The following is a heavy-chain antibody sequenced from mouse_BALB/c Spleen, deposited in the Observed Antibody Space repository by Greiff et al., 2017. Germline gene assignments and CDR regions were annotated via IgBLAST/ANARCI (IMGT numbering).Heavy chain of an antibody. Sequence: VQLQQSGAELMKPGPSVKISCKATGYTFSSYWIEWVKQRPGHGLEWIGEILPGSGSTNYNEKFKGKATFTADTSSNTAYMQLSSLTSEDSAVYYCARKRPWFAYWGQGTLVTVSA. CDR3: ARKRPWFAY. CDR1: GYTFSSYW. J-gene: IGHJ3*01. V-gene: IGHV1-9*01. CDR2: ILPGSGST.